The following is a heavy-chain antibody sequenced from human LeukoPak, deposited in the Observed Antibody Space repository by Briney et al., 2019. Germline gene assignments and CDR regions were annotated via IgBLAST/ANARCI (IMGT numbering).Heavy chain of an antibody. CDR3: ASRGYLGY. Sequence: ASVKVSCKASGYTFTSYGISWVRQAPGQGLEWMGWINPNSGGTNYAQKFQGWVTMTRDTSISTAYMELSSLRSEDTAVYYCASRGYLGYWGQGTLVTVSS. CDR2: INPNSGGT. CDR1: GYTFTSYG. J-gene: IGHJ4*02. V-gene: IGHV1-2*04.